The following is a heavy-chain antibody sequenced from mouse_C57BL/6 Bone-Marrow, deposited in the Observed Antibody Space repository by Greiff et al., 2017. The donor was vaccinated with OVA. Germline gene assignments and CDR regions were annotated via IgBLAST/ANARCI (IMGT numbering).Heavy chain of an antibody. CDR3: ASYDGYYYLDY. CDR1: GYSITSGYY. D-gene: IGHD2-3*01. CDR2: ISYDGSN. Sequence: ESGPGLVKPSQSLSLTCSVTGYSITSGYYWNWIRQFPGNKLEWMGYISYDGSNNYNPSLKNRISITRDTSKNQFFLKLNSVTTEDTATYYCASYDGYYYLDYWGQGTTLTVSS. V-gene: IGHV3-6*01. J-gene: IGHJ2*01.